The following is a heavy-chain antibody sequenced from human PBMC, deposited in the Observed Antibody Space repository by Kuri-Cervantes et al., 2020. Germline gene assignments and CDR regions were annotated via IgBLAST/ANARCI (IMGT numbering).Heavy chain of an antibody. CDR2: ITSSSTNT. J-gene: IGHJ4*02. V-gene: IGHV3-21*05. Sequence: GESLKISCAASGFTFSGYGMIWVRQAPGKVPEWVSYITSSSTNTYYADSVRGRFTISRDNSKNTLYLQMGSLRAEDMAVYYCARDTRWFGELLFVYWGQGTLVTVSS. CDR3: ARDTRWFGELLFVY. D-gene: IGHD3-10*01. CDR1: GFTFSGYG.